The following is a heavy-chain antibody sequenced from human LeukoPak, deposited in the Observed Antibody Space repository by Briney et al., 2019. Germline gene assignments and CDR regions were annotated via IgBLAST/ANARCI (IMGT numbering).Heavy chain of an antibody. CDR1: GFTFSSDA. V-gene: IGHV3-23*01. Sequence: GGSLRLSCAASGFTFSSDAMSWVRQAPGKGLEWVSAISGSGGSTYYADSVKGRFTISRDNSKNTLYLQMNSLRAEDTAVYYCAKVSAAAGTTWGFYYYYYMDVWGKGTTVTVSS. J-gene: IGHJ6*03. D-gene: IGHD6-13*01. CDR2: ISGSGGST. CDR3: AKVSAAAGTTWGFYYYYYMDV.